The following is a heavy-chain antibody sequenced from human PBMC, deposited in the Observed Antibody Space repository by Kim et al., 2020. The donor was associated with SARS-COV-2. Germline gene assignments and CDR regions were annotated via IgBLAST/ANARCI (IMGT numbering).Heavy chain of an antibody. Sequence: SETLSLTCTVSGYSISSGYYWGWIRQPPGKGLEWIGSIYHSGSTYYNPSLKSRVTISVDTSKNQFSLKLSSVTAADTAVYYCAGYMTYYYGSGSQFDPLG. CDR3: AGYMTYYYGSGSQFDP. CDR2: IYHSGST. V-gene: IGHV4-38-2*02. D-gene: IGHD3-10*01. J-gene: IGHJ5*02. CDR1: GYSISSGYY.